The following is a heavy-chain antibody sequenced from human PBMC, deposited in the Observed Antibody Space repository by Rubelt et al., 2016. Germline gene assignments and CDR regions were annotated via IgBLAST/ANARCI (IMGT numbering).Heavy chain of an antibody. CDR2: IYYSGST. D-gene: IGHD1-14*01. J-gene: IGHJ6*02. CDR3: ARGGNLYADGYYYYGMDV. Sequence: RGGLEWIGSIYYSGSTYYNPSLKSRVTISVDTSKNQFSLKLSSVTAADTAVYYCARGGNLYADGYYYYGMDVWGQGTTVTVSS. V-gene: IGHV4-39*07.